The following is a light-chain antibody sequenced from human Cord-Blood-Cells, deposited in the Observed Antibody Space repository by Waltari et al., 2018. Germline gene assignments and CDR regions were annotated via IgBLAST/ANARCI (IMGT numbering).Light chain of an antibody. V-gene: IGKV3-20*01. CDR3: QQYGSSPLT. J-gene: IGKJ4*01. CDR1: QSVSSSY. Sequence: VLTPPPGTLSLSPGERATPSCRASQSVSSSYLAWYQQKPGQAPRLLIYGASSRATGIPDRFSGSGSGTDFTLTISRLEPEDFAVYYCQQYGSSPLTFGGGTKVEIK. CDR2: GAS.